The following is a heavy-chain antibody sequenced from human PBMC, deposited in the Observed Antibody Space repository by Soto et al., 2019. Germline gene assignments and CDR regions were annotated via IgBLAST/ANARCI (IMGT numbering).Heavy chain of an antibody. J-gene: IGHJ6*02. CDR2: IDPSDSYT. V-gene: IGHV5-10-1*01. Sequence: GESLKISCKGSGYSFTSYWISWVRQMPGKGLEWMGRIDPSDSYTNYSPSFQGHVTISADKSISTAYLQWSSLKASDTAMYYCARHQLGGSCGSTSCYYYYCMDVWGQGTTVTVSS. CDR1: GYSFTSYW. D-gene: IGHD2-2*01. CDR3: ARHQLGGSCGSTSCYYYYCMDV.